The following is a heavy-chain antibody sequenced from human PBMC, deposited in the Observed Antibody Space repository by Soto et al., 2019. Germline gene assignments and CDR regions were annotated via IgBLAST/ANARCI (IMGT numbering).Heavy chain of an antibody. J-gene: IGHJ3*02. CDR1: GGSISSYY. D-gene: IGHD2-15*01. CDR3: ARDCSGGSCYGAFDN. Sequence: SETLSLTCTVSGGSISSYYWSWIRQPPGKGLEWIGYIYYSGSTNYNPSLKSRVTMSVDTSKNQFSLKLSSVTAADTAVYYCARDCSGGSCYGAFDNWGQGTMVTVS. V-gene: IGHV4-59*01. CDR2: IYYSGST.